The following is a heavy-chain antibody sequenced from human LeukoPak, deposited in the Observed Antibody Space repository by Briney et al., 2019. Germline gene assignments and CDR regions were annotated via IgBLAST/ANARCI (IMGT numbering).Heavy chain of an antibody. J-gene: IGHJ4*02. Sequence: PGGSLRLSCAASGFTFSSYAMHWVRQAPGKGLGWVAVISYDGSNKYYADSVKGRFTISRDNSKNTLYLQMNRLRAEDTAVYYCARGRWFGELLSPTFDYWGQGTLVTVSS. CDR1: GFTFSSYA. CDR2: ISYDGSNK. D-gene: IGHD3-10*01. V-gene: IGHV3-30*04. CDR3: ARGRWFGELLSPTFDY.